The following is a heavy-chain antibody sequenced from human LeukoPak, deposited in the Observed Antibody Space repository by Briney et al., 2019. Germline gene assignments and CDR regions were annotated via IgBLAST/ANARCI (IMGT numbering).Heavy chain of an antibody. CDR3: ARDNWNSYYMDV. D-gene: IGHD1-1*01. J-gene: IGHJ6*03. V-gene: IGHV4-38-2*02. CDR2: MYHSGSA. CDR1: GYSIGSGYY. Sequence: SETLSLTCTVSGYSIGSGYYWGWIRQPPGTGLEWLGSMYHSGSAYYYPSLKSRITIDTSKNQFSLKLSSVTAADTAVYYCARDNWNSYYMDVWGKGTTVTVSS.